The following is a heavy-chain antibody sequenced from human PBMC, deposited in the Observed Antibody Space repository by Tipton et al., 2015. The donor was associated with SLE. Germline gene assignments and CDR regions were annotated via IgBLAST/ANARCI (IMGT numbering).Heavy chain of an antibody. D-gene: IGHD6-19*01. CDR2: IYPGDSDT. CDR1: GYSFTSYW. Sequence: VQLVQSGAEVKKPGESLKISCKGSGYSFTSYWIGWVRQMPGKGLEWMGIIYPGDSDTRYSPSFQGQVTISADKSISTAYLQWSSLKASDTAMYYCARHRYSSGWFLWYFDLWGRGTLVTVSS. CDR3: ARHRYSSGWFLWYFDL. V-gene: IGHV5-51*01. J-gene: IGHJ2*01.